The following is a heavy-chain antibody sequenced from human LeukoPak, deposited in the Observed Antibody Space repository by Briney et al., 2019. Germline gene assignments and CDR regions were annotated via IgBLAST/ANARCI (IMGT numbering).Heavy chain of an antibody. CDR2: LSGSGGTT. V-gene: IGHV3-23*01. D-gene: IGHD4-17*01. CDR1: GFTFSSHA. Sequence: PGGSLRLSCAASGFTFSSHAMSWIRQAPGKGLEWVSSLSGSGGTTYYADSVKGRFSISRGNSKNTLYLQLNSLRAEDTAVYYCAKGGSTSRVTTSRVVFGYYYYLDVWGKGTPVTVSS. CDR3: AKGGSTSRVTTSRVVFGYYYYLDV. J-gene: IGHJ6*03.